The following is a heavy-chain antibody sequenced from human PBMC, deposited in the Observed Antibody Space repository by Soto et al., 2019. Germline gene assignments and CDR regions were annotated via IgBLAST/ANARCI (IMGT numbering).Heavy chain of an antibody. Sequence: PGVSLRLSCAASGFTFSDHYMDWVRQAPGKGLEGGGRIRNKANSYTTEYAASVTGKFSISRDDSNNSLYLQMNSLKTEDTAVYYCARGGYCSYTSCHSDYYGMDVWGQGTTVTVSS. J-gene: IGHJ6*02. CDR2: IRNKANSYTT. D-gene: IGHD2-2*02. V-gene: IGHV3-72*01. CDR3: ARGGYCSYTSCHSDYYGMDV. CDR1: GFTFSDHY.